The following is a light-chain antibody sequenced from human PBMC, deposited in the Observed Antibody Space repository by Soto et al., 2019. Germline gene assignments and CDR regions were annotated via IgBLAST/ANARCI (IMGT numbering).Light chain of an antibody. CDR2: GAS. J-gene: IGKJ4*01. CDR1: QSVSSN. V-gene: IGKV3-15*01. Sequence: IVMTQSPTTLSVSPGERATLSCRASQSVSSNLAWYQQIPGQAPRLLIYGASTRAAGIPARFSGSGSETDFTRTISSLQSEDFAVYYCQQYNDWLTFGGGTKVEIK. CDR3: QQYNDWLT.